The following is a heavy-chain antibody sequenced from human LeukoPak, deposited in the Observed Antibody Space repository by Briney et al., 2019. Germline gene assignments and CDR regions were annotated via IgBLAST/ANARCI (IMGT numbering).Heavy chain of an antibody. Sequence: SETLSLTCTVSGGSISSGSYYWSWIRQPAGKGLEWIGRIYTSGSTNYNPSLKSRVTISVDTSKNQFSLKLSSETAADTAVYYCARYPTYDSSGRHYWGQGTLVTVSS. D-gene: IGHD3-22*01. J-gene: IGHJ4*02. V-gene: IGHV4-61*02. CDR1: GGSISSGSYY. CDR2: IYTSGST. CDR3: ARYPTYDSSGRHY.